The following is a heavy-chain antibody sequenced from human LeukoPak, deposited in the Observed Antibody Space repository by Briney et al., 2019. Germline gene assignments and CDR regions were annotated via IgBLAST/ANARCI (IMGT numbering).Heavy chain of an antibody. D-gene: IGHD1-1*01. CDR3: ARVGDWNDLVY. J-gene: IGHJ4*02. V-gene: IGHV4-59*01. CDR1: GGSIRRYY. Sequence: SETLSLTCTVSGGSIRRYYWSWIQQPPGKGLEWIGYIYYSGTTNYNPSLKSRVTISVDTSKSQFSLKLRSVTAADTAVYYCARVGDWNDLVYWGQGTLVTVSS. CDR2: IYYSGTT.